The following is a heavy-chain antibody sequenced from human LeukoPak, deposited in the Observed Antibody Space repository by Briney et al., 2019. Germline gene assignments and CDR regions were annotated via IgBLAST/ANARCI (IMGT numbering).Heavy chain of an antibody. Sequence: PGRSLRLSCAASGFTFSSYGMHWVRQAPGKGLEWVAVISYDGSNKYYADSVKGRFTISRDNSKNTLYLQMNSLRAEDTAVYYCATIAYCGGDCYLGAFDIWGQGTMVTVSS. J-gene: IGHJ3*02. CDR1: GFTFSSYG. CDR2: ISYDGSNK. V-gene: IGHV3-30*03. CDR3: ATIAYCGGDCYLGAFDI. D-gene: IGHD2-21*02.